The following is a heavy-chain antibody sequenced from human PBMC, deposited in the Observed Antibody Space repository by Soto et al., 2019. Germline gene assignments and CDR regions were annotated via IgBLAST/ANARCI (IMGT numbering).Heavy chain of an antibody. CDR2: IDPSDSYT. J-gene: IGHJ5*02. CDR3: ARQWGPSDSNWFDH. CDR1: GYSFTSYW. Sequence: XESLKISCKGSGYSFTSYWISWVRQMPGKGLEWMGRIDPSDSYTNYSPSFQGHVTISADKSISTAYLQWSSLKASDTAMYYCARQWGPSDSNWFDHWGQGPLVTVSS. D-gene: IGHD1-26*01. V-gene: IGHV5-10-1*01.